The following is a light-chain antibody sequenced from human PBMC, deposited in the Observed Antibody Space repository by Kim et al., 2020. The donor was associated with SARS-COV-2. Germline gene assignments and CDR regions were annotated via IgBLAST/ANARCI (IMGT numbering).Light chain of an antibody. V-gene: IGKV3-15*01. CDR3: QQYNNWPPWT. CDR2: GAS. J-gene: IGKJ1*01. Sequence: TRGERATLSCTSSQSVSSNLAWYQQKPGQAPRLLIYGASTRATGIPARFSGSGSGTEFTLTISSLQSEDFAVYYCQQYNNWPPWTFGQGTKVDIK. CDR1: QSVSSN.